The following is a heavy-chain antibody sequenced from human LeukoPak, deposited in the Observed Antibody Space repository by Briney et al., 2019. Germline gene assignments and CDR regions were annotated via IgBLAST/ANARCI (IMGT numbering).Heavy chain of an antibody. Sequence: SETLSLTRTVSGRSISSGRYYWSWIRQHPGKGLEWIGYIYYSGSTYYSPFIKSRDTISVDTSKNQFSLKLSSVTAADTAVYYCARVSVWGSQSYYFDYWGQGTLVTVSS. CDR3: ARVSVWGSQSYYFDY. CDR1: GRSISSGRYY. CDR2: IYYSGST. J-gene: IGHJ4*02. D-gene: IGHD3-16*01. V-gene: IGHV4-31*03.